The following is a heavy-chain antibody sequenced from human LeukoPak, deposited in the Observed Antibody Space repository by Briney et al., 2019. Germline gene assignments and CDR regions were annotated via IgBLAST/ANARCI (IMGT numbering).Heavy chain of an antibody. Sequence: TGESLKISCKGSGYSFTSYWIGWVRQMPGKGLEWMGIIYPGDSDTRYSPSFQGQVTISADKSINTVYLQWSSLKASDTAMYYCARQSRDGSKTRGYYFDFWGQGTLVTVSS. CDR2: IYPGDSDT. D-gene: IGHD3-10*01. CDR3: ARQSRDGSKTRGYYFDF. J-gene: IGHJ4*02. CDR1: GYSFTSYW. V-gene: IGHV5-51*01.